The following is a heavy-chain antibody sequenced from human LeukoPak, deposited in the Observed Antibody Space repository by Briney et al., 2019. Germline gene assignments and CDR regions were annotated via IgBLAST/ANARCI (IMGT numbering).Heavy chain of an antibody. CDR3: ARRYCSSTSCTLDY. CDR1: GFTFSNYW. Sequence: GGSLRLSCAASGFTFSNYWMTWARQAPGKGLEWVANIKQDGSEKYYVDSVKGRFTISRDNAENSLYLQMNSLRAEDTAVYYCARRYCSSTSCTLDYWGQGTLVTVSS. CDR2: IKQDGSEK. V-gene: IGHV3-7*02. J-gene: IGHJ4*02. D-gene: IGHD2-2*01.